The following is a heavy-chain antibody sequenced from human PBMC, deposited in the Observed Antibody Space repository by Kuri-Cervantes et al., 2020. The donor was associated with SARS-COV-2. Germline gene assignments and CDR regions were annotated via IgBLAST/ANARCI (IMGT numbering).Heavy chain of an antibody. Sequence: GGSLRLSCAASGFTFDDYGMSWVRQAPGKGLEWVSGINWNGGSTGYADSVKGRFTISRDNAKNSLYLQMNSLRAEDTAVYYCAKKGGKLVVPAAMLDYWGQGTLVTVSS. D-gene: IGHD2-2*01. CDR1: GFTFDDYG. V-gene: IGHV3-20*04. CDR2: INWNGGST. CDR3: AKKGGKLVVPAAMLDY. J-gene: IGHJ4*02.